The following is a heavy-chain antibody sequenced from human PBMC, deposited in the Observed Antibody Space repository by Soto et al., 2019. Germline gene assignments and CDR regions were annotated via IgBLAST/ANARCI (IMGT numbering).Heavy chain of an antibody. CDR2: IYYIGST. CDR1: DGSVNSGNYY. J-gene: IGHJ4*02. CDR3: AREEKQLSRYGGDFDY. Sequence: LSLTCTVSDGSVNSGNYYWSWIRQPPGKGLEWIGHIYYIGSTNYNPSLKSRVTISVDTSKNQFSLKVTSVTAADTAVYFCAREEKQLSRYGGDFDYWGQGILVTVSS. V-gene: IGHV4-61*01. D-gene: IGHD3-16*01.